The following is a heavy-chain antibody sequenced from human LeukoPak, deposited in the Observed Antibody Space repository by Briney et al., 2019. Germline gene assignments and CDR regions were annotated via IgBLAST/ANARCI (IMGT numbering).Heavy chain of an antibody. CDR1: GGSISSSSYY. V-gene: IGHV4-39*07. Sequence: SETLSLTCTVSGGSISSSSYYWGWIRQPPGKGLEWIGSIYYSGSTYYNPSLKSRVTISVDTSKNQFSLKLSSVTAADTAVYYCARDYLDYYDSSGYRKEYYFDYWGQGTLVTVSS. CDR2: IYYSGST. D-gene: IGHD3-22*01. CDR3: ARDYLDYYDSSGYRKEYYFDY. J-gene: IGHJ4*02.